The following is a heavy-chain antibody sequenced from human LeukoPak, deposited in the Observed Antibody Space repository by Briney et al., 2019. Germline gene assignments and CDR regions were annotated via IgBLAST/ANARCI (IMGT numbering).Heavy chain of an antibody. D-gene: IGHD2-15*01. Sequence: GGSLRLSCAASGFTFSDYYMSWIRQAPGKGLEWVSYISSSGSTIYYADSVKGRFTISRGNAKNSLYLQMNSLRAEDTAVYYCARVVVVAANPEYYFDYWGQGTLVTVSS. J-gene: IGHJ4*02. CDR2: ISSSGSTI. CDR3: ARVVVVAANPEYYFDY. V-gene: IGHV3-11*01. CDR1: GFTFSDYY.